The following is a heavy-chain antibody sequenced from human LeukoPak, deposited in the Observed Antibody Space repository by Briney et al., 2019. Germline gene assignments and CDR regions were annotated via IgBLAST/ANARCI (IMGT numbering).Heavy chain of an antibody. CDR1: GITLSSYS. J-gene: IGHJ6*02. CDR3: ARRGSSNNWYSNGMDV. V-gene: IGHV3-48*04. CDR2: ISSSSSSI. D-gene: IGHD1-1*01. Sequence: GGPQRLSCAASGITLSSYSMNWLRQAPGKGLEGVSYISSSSSSIYHADSVKGRFTISRDNAKNSLYLQMNSLRAEDTAVYYCARRGSSNNWYSNGMDVWGQGTTVTVPS.